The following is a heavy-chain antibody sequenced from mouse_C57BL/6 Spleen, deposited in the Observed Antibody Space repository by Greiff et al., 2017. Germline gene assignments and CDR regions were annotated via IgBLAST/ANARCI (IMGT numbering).Heavy chain of an antibody. Sequence: QVQLKESGAELVKPGASVKLSCKASGYTFTSYWMHWVKQRPGQGLEWIGVIDPSDSYTNYNQKFKGKATLTVDTSSSTAYMQLSSLTSEDSAVYYCARSGGSRYYFDYWGQGTTLTVSS. CDR2: IDPSDSYT. J-gene: IGHJ2*01. V-gene: IGHV1-59*01. CDR1: GYTFTSYW. D-gene: IGHD1-3*01. CDR3: ARSGGSRYYFDY.